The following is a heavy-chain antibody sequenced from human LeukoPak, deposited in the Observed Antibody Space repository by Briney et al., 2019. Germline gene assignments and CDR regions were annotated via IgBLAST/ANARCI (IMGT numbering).Heavy chain of an antibody. V-gene: IGHV3-30*02. CDR1: GFTFRSYG. J-gene: IGHJ4*02. Sequence: PGGSLRLSCAASGFTFRSYGMHWVRQAPGKGLEWVAFIRYDGGNEYYADSVKGRFTISRDNSKYTLYLQMNSLRGEDTAVYYCAKSPRNSGRGVADYYFDYWGQGTLVTVSS. CDR3: AKSPRNSGRGVADYYFDY. CDR2: IRYDGGNE. D-gene: IGHD3-10*01.